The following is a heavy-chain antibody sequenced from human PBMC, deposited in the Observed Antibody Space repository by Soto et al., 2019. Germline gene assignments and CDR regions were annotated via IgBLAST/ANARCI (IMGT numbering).Heavy chain of an antibody. J-gene: IGHJ4*02. CDR2: IRSDGTAT. D-gene: IGHD3-16*01. V-gene: IGHV3-74*01. CDR3: AKDLSWGQCDY. CDR1: GFTFSNYW. Sequence: EMQLEESGGGLVQPGGSLRLSCVASGFTFSNYWMHWVRQDPGMGLVWVSSIRSDGTATQYADSVNGRFTVSRDNTKNTLYLQMTSLRAEDTAVYYCAKDLSWGQCDYWGQGTLVTVSS.